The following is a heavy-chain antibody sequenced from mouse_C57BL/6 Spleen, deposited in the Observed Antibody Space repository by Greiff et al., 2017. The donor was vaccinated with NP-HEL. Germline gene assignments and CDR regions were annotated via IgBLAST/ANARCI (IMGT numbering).Heavy chain of an antibody. CDR2: ISSGSSTI. J-gene: IGHJ1*03. CDR1: GFTFSDYG. V-gene: IGHV5-17*01. Sequence: EVMLVESGGGLVKPGGSLKLSCAASGFTFSDYGMHWVRQAPEKGLEWVAYISSGSSTIYYADTVKGRFTISRDNAKNTLFLQMTSLRSEDTAMYYCARTGVFTTAGYFDVWGTGTTVTVSS. D-gene: IGHD1-2*01. CDR3: ARTGVFTTAGYFDV.